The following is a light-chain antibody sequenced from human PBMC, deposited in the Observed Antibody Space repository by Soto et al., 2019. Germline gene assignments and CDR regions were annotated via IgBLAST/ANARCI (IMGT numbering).Light chain of an antibody. CDR2: GAS. CDR1: QSVSSSN. CDR3: QQYGSSRGFT. J-gene: IGKJ3*01. V-gene: IGKV3-20*01. Sequence: EIVLTQSPGTLSLSPGERATLSCRASQSVSSSNLAWYQQKPGQAPRLLIYGASGRATGIPDRFSGSGSGTDFTLTMSRLEPEDFAVYYCQQYGSSRGFTFGPGTKVDIK.